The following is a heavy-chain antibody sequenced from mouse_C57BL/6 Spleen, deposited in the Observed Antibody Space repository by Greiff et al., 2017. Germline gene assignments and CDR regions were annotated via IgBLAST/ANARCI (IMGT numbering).Heavy chain of an antibody. CDR1: GFTFSSYT. CDR3: ARQAGYYGSSEGFAY. D-gene: IGHD1-1*01. V-gene: IGHV5-9*01. CDR2: ISGGGGNT. Sequence: EVMLVESGGGLVKPGGSLKLSCAASGFTFSSYTMSWVRQTPEKRLEWVATISGGGGNTYYPDSVKGRFTISRDKAKNTLYLQMSSLRSDDTSLYYCARQAGYYGSSEGFAYWGQGTLVTVSA. J-gene: IGHJ3*01.